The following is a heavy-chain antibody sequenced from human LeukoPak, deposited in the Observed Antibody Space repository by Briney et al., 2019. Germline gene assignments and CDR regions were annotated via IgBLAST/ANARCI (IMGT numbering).Heavy chain of an antibody. CDR3: ARDVPRTSGP. CDR1: GFTFSSHL. D-gene: IGHD3-10*01. V-gene: IGHV3-74*01. J-gene: IGHJ5*02. Sequence: GGSLRLSCAASGFTFSSHLMHWVRQAPGRGLVWISHIDGNGRTTNYGDSVRGRFTVSRDNAKNTLYLQMNSLRAEDTAVYYCARDVPRTSGPWGQGTLVTVSS. CDR2: IDGNGRTT.